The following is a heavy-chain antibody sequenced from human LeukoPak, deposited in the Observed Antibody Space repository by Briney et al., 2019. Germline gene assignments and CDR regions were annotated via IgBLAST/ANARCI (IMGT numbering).Heavy chain of an antibody. CDR2: ISSSSSYI. Sequence: PGGSLRLSCAASGFTFSSYGMNWVRQAPGKGLEWVSSISSSSSYIYYADSVKGRFTISRDNAKNSLYLQMNSLRAEDTAVYYCARESSGGFDNWAQGTLVTVSS. J-gene: IGHJ4*02. V-gene: IGHV3-21*01. CDR1: GFTFSSYG. CDR3: ARESSGGFDN. D-gene: IGHD3-3*01.